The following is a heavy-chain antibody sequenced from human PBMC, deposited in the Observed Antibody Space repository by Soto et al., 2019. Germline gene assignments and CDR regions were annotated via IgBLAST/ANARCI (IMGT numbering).Heavy chain of an antibody. D-gene: IGHD3-22*01. Sequence: QVQLVESGGGVVQPGRSLRLSCAASGFTFSSYAMHWVRQAPGKGLEWVALISYDGSNKYYADSVKGRFTISRDNSKNTLYLQMNSLRAEDTAVYYCARAFGYYDSSGQRLTDSWGQGTLVTVSS. CDR1: GFTFSSYA. CDR2: ISYDGSNK. CDR3: ARAFGYYDSSGQRLTDS. V-gene: IGHV3-30-3*01. J-gene: IGHJ5*01.